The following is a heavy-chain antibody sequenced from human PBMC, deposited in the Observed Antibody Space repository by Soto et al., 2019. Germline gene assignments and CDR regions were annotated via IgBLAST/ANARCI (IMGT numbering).Heavy chain of an antibody. D-gene: IGHD3-10*01. CDR2: INSDGSST. CDR1: GFTFSSYW. V-gene: IGHV3-74*01. Sequence: EVQLVESGGGLVQPGGSLRLSCAASGFTFSSYWMHWVRQAPGKGLVRVSRINSDGSSTSYADSVKGRFTISRDNAKNTLYLQMNSLRAEDTAVYYCAREGYYYGSGSSHYYYYGMDVWGQGTTVTVSS. CDR3: AREGYYYGSGSSHYYYYGMDV. J-gene: IGHJ6*02.